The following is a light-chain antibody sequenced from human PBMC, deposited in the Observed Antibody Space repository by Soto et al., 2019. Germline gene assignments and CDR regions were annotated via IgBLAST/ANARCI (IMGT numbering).Light chain of an antibody. J-gene: IGLJ1*01. CDR3: CSYAGSYTFV. V-gene: IGLV2-11*01. CDR1: ASDVGGYSY. Sequence: QSVLTQPRSVSGSPGQSVTISCTGTASDVGGYSYVSWYQQHPGKVPKLIIYDVSKWPSEVPDRFSGSKSGNTASLTISGLQAEDEGDYYCCSYAGSYTFVFGTGTKVTVL. CDR2: DVS.